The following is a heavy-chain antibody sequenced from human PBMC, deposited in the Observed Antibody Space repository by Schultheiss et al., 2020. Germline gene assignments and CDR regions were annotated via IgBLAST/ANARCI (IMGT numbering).Heavy chain of an antibody. CDR2: IYYSGST. Sequence: SETLSLTCTVSGGSISITGDYWSWVRQHPGKGLEWIGYIYYSGSTYYNPSLKSRVTISVDTSKNQFSLRLSSVTAADTAVYYCARGEPLDAFDIWGQGTMVTVS. CDR3: ARGEPLDAFDI. J-gene: IGHJ3*02. D-gene: IGHD1-14*01. V-gene: IGHV4-31*03. CDR1: GGSISITGDY.